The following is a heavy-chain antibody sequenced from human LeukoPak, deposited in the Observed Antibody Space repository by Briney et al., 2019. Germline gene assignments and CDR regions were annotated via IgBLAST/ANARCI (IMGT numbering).Heavy chain of an antibody. V-gene: IGHV1-69-2*01. CDR2: VDPEDGET. CDR1: GYTFTDYY. D-gene: IGHD3-3*01. Sequence: ASVKVSCKASGYTFTDYYMHWVQQAPGKGLEWMGRVDPEDGETIYAEKFQGRVTITADTSTDTAYMELSSLRSEDTAVYYCATGALLEWLLCPVDWGQGTLVTVSS. CDR3: ATGALLEWLLCPVD. J-gene: IGHJ4*02.